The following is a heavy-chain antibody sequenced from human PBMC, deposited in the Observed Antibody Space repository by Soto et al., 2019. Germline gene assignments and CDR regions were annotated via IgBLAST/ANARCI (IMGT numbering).Heavy chain of an antibody. CDR1: GGSISSSHW. Sequence: PSETLSLTCAVFGGSISSSHWWSWVRQPPGKGLEWIGEIYHSGSTNYNPSLKSRVTISVDKSKNHFSLKLSSVSAADTAVYYCARALYGSGSYYGGFDSWGQGTLVTVSS. CDR2: IYHSGST. CDR3: ARALYGSGSYYGGFDS. D-gene: IGHD3-10*01. V-gene: IGHV4-4*02. J-gene: IGHJ5*01.